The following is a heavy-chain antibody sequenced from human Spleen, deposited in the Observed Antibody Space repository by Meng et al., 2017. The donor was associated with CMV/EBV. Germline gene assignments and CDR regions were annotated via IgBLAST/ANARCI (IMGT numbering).Heavy chain of an antibody. CDR3: SREYNHYRSSNWYFDL. D-gene: IGHD6-13*01. J-gene: IGHJ2*01. V-gene: IGHV3-30*02. Sequence: GGSLRLSCAASGFTFSSYGMHWVRQAPGKGLEWVAFIRYDGSNKYYADSVKGRFTISRDNSKNTLYLQMNSLRAEDTALYYCSREYNHYRSSNWYFDLWGRGTLVTVSS. CDR2: IRYDGSNK. CDR1: GFTFSSYG.